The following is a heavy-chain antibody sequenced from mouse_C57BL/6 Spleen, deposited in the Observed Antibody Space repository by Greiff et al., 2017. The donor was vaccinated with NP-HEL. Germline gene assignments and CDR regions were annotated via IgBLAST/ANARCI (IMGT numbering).Heavy chain of an antibody. Sequence: VQLQQPGTELVKPGASVKLSCKASGYTFTSYWMHWVKQRPGQGLEWIGYINPSSGYTKYNQKFKDKATLTADKSSSTAYMQLSSLTSEDSAVYYCAREGYGNYWFAYWGQGTLVTVSA. CDR1: GYTFTSYW. D-gene: IGHD2-1*01. J-gene: IGHJ3*01. CDR3: AREGYGNYWFAY. CDR2: INPSSGYT. V-gene: IGHV1-7*01.